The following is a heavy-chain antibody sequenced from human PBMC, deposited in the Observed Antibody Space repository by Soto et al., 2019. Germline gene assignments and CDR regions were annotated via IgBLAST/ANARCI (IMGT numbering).Heavy chain of an antibody. CDR1: GGSISSSNW. Sequence: PSETLSLTCAVPGGSISSSNWWSWVRQPPGKGLEWIGEIYYSGSTYYNPSLKSRVTISVDTSKNQFSLKLSSVTAADTAVYYCARHYYYGMDVWGQGTTVTVSS. CDR2: IYYSGST. CDR3: ARHYYYGMDV. V-gene: IGHV4-4*02. J-gene: IGHJ6*02.